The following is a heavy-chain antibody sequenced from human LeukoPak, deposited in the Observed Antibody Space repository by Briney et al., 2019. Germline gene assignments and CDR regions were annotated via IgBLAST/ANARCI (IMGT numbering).Heavy chain of an antibody. CDR2: INHSGGT. CDR1: GGSFSGYY. D-gene: IGHD3-9*01. V-gene: IGHV4-34*01. CDR3: ARTGYYMRYFDY. J-gene: IGHJ4*02. Sequence: SETLSLTCAVYGGSFSGYYWSWIRQPPGKGLEWIGEINHSGGTNYNPSLKSRVTISVDTSKNQFSLKLSSVTAADTAVYYCARTGYYMRYFDYWGQGTLVTVSS.